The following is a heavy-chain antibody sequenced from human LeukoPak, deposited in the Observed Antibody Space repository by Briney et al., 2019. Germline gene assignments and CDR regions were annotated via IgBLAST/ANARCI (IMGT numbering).Heavy chain of an antibody. D-gene: IGHD6-19*01. Sequence: SETLSLTCTVSGDSISSSAYYWGWIRQPPGKGLGWIGNTHYSGSTNYSASLKSRVTISIDTSKNQFSLVLRSVTAADTAVYYCAKRGPGTGWSFDYWGQGILITVSS. V-gene: IGHV4-39*01. CDR3: AKRGPGTGWSFDY. J-gene: IGHJ4*02. CDR1: GDSISSSAYY. CDR2: THYSGST.